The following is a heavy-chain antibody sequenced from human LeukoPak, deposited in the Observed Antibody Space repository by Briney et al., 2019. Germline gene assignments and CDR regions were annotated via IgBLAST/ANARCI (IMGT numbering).Heavy chain of an antibody. CDR3: AKAFSSSWYGFDY. D-gene: IGHD6-13*01. CDR2: ISGSGGGT. Sequence: GGSLRLSCAASGFTFSNYAMTWVRQAPGKGLEWVSGISGSGGGTYYTDSVKGRFTISRDNSRNTLYLQMNSLRPEDTAIYYCAKAFSSSWYGFDYWGQGTLVTVSS. CDR1: GFTFSNYA. J-gene: IGHJ4*02. V-gene: IGHV3-23*01.